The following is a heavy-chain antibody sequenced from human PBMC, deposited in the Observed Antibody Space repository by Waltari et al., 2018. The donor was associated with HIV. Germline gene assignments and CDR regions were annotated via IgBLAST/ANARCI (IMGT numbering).Heavy chain of an antibody. CDR2: IWYDGSNK. J-gene: IGHJ6*02. D-gene: IGHD6-13*01. V-gene: IGHV3-33*01. CDR1: GFTFGNYG. Sequence: QVHLVESGGGVVQPGRSLRLSCEASGFTFGNYGMHGVRQAPGKVLEWVAVIWYDGSNKYYRDAVKGRFTISRDNSKNTLYLQMNSLRAEDTAVYYCVRNRIVQQILGGMDVWGQGTTVTVSS. CDR3: VRNRIVQQILGGMDV.